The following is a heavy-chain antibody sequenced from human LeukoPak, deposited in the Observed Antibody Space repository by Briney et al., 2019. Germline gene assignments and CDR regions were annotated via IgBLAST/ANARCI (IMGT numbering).Heavy chain of an antibody. Sequence: GGSLRLSCVASGFTFSDYWMSWVRQAPGKGLEWVANIKQDGSEKYYVDSVKGRFTISRDNAKNSLYLQMNSLRAEDTAVYYCARDRYIMITFGGPFDYWGQGTLVTVSS. CDR1: GFTFSDYW. V-gene: IGHV3-7*01. CDR2: IKQDGSEK. CDR3: ARDRYIMITFGGPFDY. D-gene: IGHD3-16*01. J-gene: IGHJ4*02.